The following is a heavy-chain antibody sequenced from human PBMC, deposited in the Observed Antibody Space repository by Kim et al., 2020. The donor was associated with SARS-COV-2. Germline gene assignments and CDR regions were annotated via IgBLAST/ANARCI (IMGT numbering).Heavy chain of an antibody. V-gene: IGHV3-23*01. CDR3: AKGLTTATTSDWFDP. D-gene: IGHD4-4*01. CDR2: ISGNGAGT. Sequence: GGSLRLSCAASGFTFSSYAMSWVRQAPGKGLEWVSAISGNGAGTYYADSVKGRFTISRDNSKNTLYLQMNSLRAEDTAVYYCAKGLTTATTSDWFDPWGQGTLVTVSS. CDR1: GFTFSSYA. J-gene: IGHJ5*02.